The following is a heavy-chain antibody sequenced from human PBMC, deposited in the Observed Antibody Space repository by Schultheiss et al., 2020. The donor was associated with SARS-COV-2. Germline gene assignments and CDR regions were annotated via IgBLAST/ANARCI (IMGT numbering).Heavy chain of an antibody. Sequence: ASVKVSCKASGYTFTGYYMHWVRQAPGQGLEWMGWINPNSGGTNYAQKFQGRVTMTRDTSISTAYMELSRLRSDDTAVYYCARLEPETIRYSNYTDYWGQGTLATVSS. CDR1: GYTFTGYY. CDR3: ARLEPETIRYSNYTDY. V-gene: IGHV1-2*02. J-gene: IGHJ4*02. D-gene: IGHD4-11*01. CDR2: INPNSGGT.